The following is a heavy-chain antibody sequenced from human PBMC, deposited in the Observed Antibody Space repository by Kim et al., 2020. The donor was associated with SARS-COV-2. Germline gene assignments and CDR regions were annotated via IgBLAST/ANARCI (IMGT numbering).Heavy chain of an antibody. CDR2: IYSGGST. CDR1: GFTVSSNY. V-gene: IGHV3-53*01. CDR3: AKYCTGGSCYPGYYYYGMDV. J-gene: IGHJ6*02. Sequence: GGSLRLSCAASGFTVSSNYMSWVRQAPGKGLEWVSVIYSGGSTYYADSVKGRFTISRDNSKNTLYLQMNSLRAEDTAVYYCAKYCTGGSCYPGYYYYGMDVWGQGTTVTVSS. D-gene: IGHD2-15*01.